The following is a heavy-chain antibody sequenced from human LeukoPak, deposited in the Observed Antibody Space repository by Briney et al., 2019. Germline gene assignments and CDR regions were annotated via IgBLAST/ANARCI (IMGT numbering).Heavy chain of an antibody. CDR3: ARIASHSSSWYDGGY. CDR2: INSDGSST. Sequence: GGSLRLSCAASGFTLSSYWMHWVRQAPGKGLVWVSRINSDGSSTSYADSVKGRFTISRDNAKNTRYLQMNSLRAEDTGVYYCARIASHSSSWYDGGYWGQGTLVTVSS. CDR1: GFTLSSYW. J-gene: IGHJ4*02. V-gene: IGHV3-74*01. D-gene: IGHD6-13*01.